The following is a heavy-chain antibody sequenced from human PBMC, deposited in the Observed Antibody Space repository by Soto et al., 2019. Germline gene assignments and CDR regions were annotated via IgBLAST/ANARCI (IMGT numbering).Heavy chain of an antibody. CDR3: ARDFRWGGSPPYNP. CDR2: IIPIFGTA. D-gene: IGHD5-12*01. Sequence: QVQLVQSGAEVKKPGSSVKVSCKASGGTFSSYAISWVRQAPGQGLEWMGGIIPIFGTANYAQKFQGRGTIAADESTSTAYMGLSSLRSEDTAVYYCARDFRWGGSPPYNPWGQGTLVTVSS. J-gene: IGHJ5*02. CDR1: GGTFSSYA. V-gene: IGHV1-69*01.